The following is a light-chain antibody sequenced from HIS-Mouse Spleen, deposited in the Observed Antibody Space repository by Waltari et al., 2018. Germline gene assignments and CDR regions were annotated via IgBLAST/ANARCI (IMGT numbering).Light chain of an antibody. CDR2: DVS. J-gene: IGLJ2*01. CDR1: RSDGGGYNY. CDR3: SSYTSSSFNVV. V-gene: IGLV2-14*03. Sequence: QSALTQPASVSGSPGQSIPLSCTGPRSDGGGYNYVSWYQHHPGKAPKLMIYDVSNRPSGVSNRFSGSKSGNTASLTISGLQAEDEADYYCSSYTSSSFNVVFGGGTKLTVL.